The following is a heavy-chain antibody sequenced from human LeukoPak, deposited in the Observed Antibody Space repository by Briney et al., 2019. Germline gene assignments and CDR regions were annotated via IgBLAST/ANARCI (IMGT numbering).Heavy chain of an antibody. J-gene: IGHJ1*01. CDR1: GFTFSSYA. V-gene: IGHV3-23*01. Sequence: GGSLRLSCAASGFTFSSYAMSWVRQAPGKGLEWVSAISGSGGGTYYADSVKGRFTISRDNSKNTLYLQMNSLRAEDTAVYYCAKLIAGTCFQHWGQGTLVTVSS. CDR2: ISGSGGGT. D-gene: IGHD6-13*01. CDR3: AKLIAGTCFQH.